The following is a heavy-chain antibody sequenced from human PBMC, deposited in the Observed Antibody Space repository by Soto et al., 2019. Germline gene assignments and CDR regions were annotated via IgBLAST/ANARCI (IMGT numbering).Heavy chain of an antibody. CDR2: MSDDESKK. CDR3: ARTAGGRVRGALDI. V-gene: IGHV3-30-3*01. Sequence: QEQLVESGGGVVQPGRSLRLSCVASGFTFRSYGMHWVRQAPGKGLEWVAVMSDDESKKYYADSVKGRFTISRDNSKNTLFLQMDTLISEDTAVYHCARTAGGRVRGALDIWGQGTMVTVSS. CDR1: GFTFRSYG. J-gene: IGHJ3*02. D-gene: IGHD6-13*01.